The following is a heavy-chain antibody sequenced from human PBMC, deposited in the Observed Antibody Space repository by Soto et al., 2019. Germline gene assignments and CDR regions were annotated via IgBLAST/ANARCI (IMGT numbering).Heavy chain of an antibody. CDR3: ASRPPLYSSSFSTFDY. Sequence: RLSCAASGFTFSSYSMNWVRQAPGKGLEWVSYISSSSSTIYYADSVKGRFTISRDNAKNSLYLQMNSLRAEDTAVYYCASRPPLYSSSFSTFDYWGQGTLVTVSS. D-gene: IGHD6-13*01. J-gene: IGHJ4*02. V-gene: IGHV3-48*01. CDR2: ISSSSSTI. CDR1: GFTFSSYS.